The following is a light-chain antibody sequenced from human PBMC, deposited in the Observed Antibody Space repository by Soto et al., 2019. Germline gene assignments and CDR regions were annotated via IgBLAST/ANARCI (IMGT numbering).Light chain of an antibody. V-gene: IGLV2-23*01. Sequence: QSVLTQPASVSGSPGQSITISCTGTSSDVGSYNLVSWYQQHPGKAPKLMIYEGSKRPLGVSNRFSGSKSGNTSSLTISGRPAENAADYYCCSYARSIPTYVFGTGTKVTVL. CDR2: EGS. J-gene: IGLJ1*01. CDR3: CSYARSIPTYV. CDR1: SSDVGSYNL.